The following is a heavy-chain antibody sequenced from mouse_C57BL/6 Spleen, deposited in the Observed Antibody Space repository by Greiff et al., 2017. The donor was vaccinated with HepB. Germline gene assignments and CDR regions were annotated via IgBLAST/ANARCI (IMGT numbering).Heavy chain of an antibody. J-gene: IGHJ3*01. Sequence: DVQLQESGPGMVKPSQSLSLTCTVTGYSITSGYDWHWIRHFPGNKLEWMGYISYSGSTNYNPSLKSRISITHDTSKNHFFLKLNSVTTEDTATYYCAREGYYGSSYGFAYWGQGTLVTVSA. CDR1: GYSITSGYD. V-gene: IGHV3-1*01. CDR3: AREGYYGSSYGFAY. CDR2: ISYSGST. D-gene: IGHD1-1*01.